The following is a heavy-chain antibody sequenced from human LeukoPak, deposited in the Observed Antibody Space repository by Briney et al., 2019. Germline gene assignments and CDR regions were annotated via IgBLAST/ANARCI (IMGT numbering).Heavy chain of an antibody. V-gene: IGHV3-11*04. J-gene: IGHJ5*02. CDR3: ARELNGAFDP. CDR1: GFTFSDYY. CDR2: MSTSDSPI. Sequence: GGSLRLSCAASGFTFSDYYMSWIRQAPGKRLEWVSYMSTSDSPIYYTDSVKGRFTISRDNAKNSLYLQMNSLRASDTAVYYCARELNGAFDPWGQGTLVTVSS. D-gene: IGHD1-1*01.